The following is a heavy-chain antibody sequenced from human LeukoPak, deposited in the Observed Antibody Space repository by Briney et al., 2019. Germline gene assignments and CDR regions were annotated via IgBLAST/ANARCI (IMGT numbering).Heavy chain of an antibody. D-gene: IGHD3-10*01. Sequence: KTGGSLRLSCAASGFTFTTYAMRWVRQAPGKGLEWVGRIKSKTDGGTTDYAAPVKGRFTISRDDSKNTLYLQMNSLKTEDTAVYYCTPDRRPYYGSGSYTYDYWGQGTLVTVSS. CDR3: TPDRRPYYGSGSYTYDY. CDR2: IKSKTDGGTT. J-gene: IGHJ4*02. V-gene: IGHV3-15*01. CDR1: GFTFTTYA.